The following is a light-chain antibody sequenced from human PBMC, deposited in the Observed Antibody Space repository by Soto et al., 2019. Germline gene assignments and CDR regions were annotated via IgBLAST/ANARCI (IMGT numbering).Light chain of an antibody. CDR2: AAS. J-gene: IGKJ4*01. Sequence: IQVTQSPSSLSASVGDRVTITCRASQDISSYLAWYQQKPGKAPTILMYAASTLQSGVPSRFSGSGFGTDFTLTISSLQAEDFASYYCQQRSDWPITSGGGTKVDI. CDR1: QDISSY. CDR3: QQRSDWPIT. V-gene: IGKV1-9*01.